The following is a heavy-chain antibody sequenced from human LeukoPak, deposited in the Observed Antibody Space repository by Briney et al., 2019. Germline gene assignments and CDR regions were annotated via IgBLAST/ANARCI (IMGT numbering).Heavy chain of an antibody. V-gene: IGHV4-59*12. CDR3: ASYPTGTGAFDI. CDR1: GGSISSYY. CDR2: IYYSGST. D-gene: IGHD1-1*01. Sequence: PSETLSLTCTVSGGSISSYYWSWIRQPPGKGLEWIGYIYYSGSTNYNASLKSRVTISVDTSKNQFSLNLTSVTAADTAVYYCASYPTGTGAFDIWGQGTMVTVSS. J-gene: IGHJ3*02.